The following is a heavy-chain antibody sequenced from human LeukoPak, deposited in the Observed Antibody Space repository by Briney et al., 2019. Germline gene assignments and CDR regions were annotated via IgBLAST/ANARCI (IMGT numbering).Heavy chain of an antibody. Sequence: PGGSLRLSCAASGFTFSSYGVHWARQAPGRGLEWVAFIRYDGSNKYYADSVKGRFTISRDNSKNTLYLQMNSLRAEDTAVYYCAKARWVVIREGLEYWGQGTLVTVSS. CDR1: GFTFSSYG. CDR2: IRYDGSNK. D-gene: IGHD3-3*01. V-gene: IGHV3-30*02. CDR3: AKARWVVIREGLEY. J-gene: IGHJ4*02.